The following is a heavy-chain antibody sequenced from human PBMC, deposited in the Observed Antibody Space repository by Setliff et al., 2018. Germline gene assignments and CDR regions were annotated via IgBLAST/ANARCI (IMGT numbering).Heavy chain of an antibody. J-gene: IGHJ4*02. CDR2: IKQDGSET. CDR3: ARGTGTLDY. CDR1: GFTFSSYW. Sequence: LRLSCAASGFTFSSYWMTWVRQAPGKGLEWVANIKQDGSETYYVDSVKGRFTISRDNAKNSLYLQMNSLRAEDTALYYCARGTGTLDYWGQGTLVTVS. V-gene: IGHV3-7*01. D-gene: IGHD1-1*01.